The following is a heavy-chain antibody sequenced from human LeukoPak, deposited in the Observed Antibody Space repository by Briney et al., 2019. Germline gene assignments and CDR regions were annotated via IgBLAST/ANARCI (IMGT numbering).Heavy chain of an antibody. D-gene: IGHD4-17*01. Sequence: GASVKVSCKASGGTFISYAISWVRQAPGQGLEWMGRIIPILGIANYAQKFQGRVTITADKSTSTAYMELSSLRSEDTAVYYCATINTVTSRGWSGVWGQGTTVTVSS. CDR2: IIPILGIA. CDR1: GGTFISYA. V-gene: IGHV1-69*04. CDR3: ATINTVTSRGWSGV. J-gene: IGHJ6*02.